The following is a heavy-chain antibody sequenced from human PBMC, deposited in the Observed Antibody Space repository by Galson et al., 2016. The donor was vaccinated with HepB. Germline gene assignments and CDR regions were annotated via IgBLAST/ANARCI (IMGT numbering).Heavy chain of an antibody. D-gene: IGHD1-1*01. CDR1: GFSLSTTGVG. CDR2: IYWDDDK. J-gene: IGHJ2*01. CDR3: ARRAVVTGNWWYFDL. V-gene: IGHV2-5*02. Sequence: PALVKPTQTLTLTCTFSGFSLSTTGVGVDWIRQPPGKALEWLALIYWDDDKRYSPSLKSRLTITKDTSKDQVVLTLTNMDPVDTATYFCARRAVVTGNWWYFDLWGRGTLVTVSS.